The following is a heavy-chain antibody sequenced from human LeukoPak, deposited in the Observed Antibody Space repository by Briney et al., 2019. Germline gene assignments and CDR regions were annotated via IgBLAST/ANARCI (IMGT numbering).Heavy chain of an antibody. J-gene: IGHJ6*02. CDR1: GGSISSSSYY. V-gene: IGHV4-39*01. Sequence: SETLPLTCTVAGGSISSSSYYWGWIRQPPGKGLEWIGSIYYSGSTYYNPSLKSRVTISVDTSKNQFSLKLSSVTAADTAVYYCARRANGMDVWGQGTTVTVSS. CDR2: IYYSGST. CDR3: ARRANGMDV.